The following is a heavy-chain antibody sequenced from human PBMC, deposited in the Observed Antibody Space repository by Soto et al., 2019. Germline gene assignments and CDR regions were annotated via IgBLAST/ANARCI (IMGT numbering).Heavy chain of an antibody. J-gene: IGHJ4*02. Sequence: GGSLRLSCAASGFTFDDYTMHWVRQVPGKGLEWLSLISWDCGTPSYAAAVKGRFTISRDNDGKSLYLQMKSLRSEDTALYYCAKDFGSGGYYFAAWGQGTLCTVSS. CDR1: GFTFDDYT. CDR3: AKDFGSGGYYFAA. V-gene: IGHV3-43*01. CDR2: ISWDCGTP. D-gene: IGHD2-15*01.